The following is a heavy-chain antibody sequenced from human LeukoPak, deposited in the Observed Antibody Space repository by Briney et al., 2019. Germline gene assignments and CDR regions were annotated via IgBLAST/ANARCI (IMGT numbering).Heavy chain of an antibody. CDR2: IFGSGGSP. Sequence: GGSLRLSCEASGFTFGSHAMYWVRQAPGKGLEWVAGIFGSGGSPHYADSVKGRFTISRDNSRNTVYLQINSLRAEDTAVYYCGKTTVGYSSGQRPAWPVDYWGQGTLVTVSS. J-gene: IGHJ4*02. D-gene: IGHD5-18*01. CDR3: GKTTVGYSSGQRPAWPVDY. CDR1: GFTFGSHA. V-gene: IGHV3-23*01.